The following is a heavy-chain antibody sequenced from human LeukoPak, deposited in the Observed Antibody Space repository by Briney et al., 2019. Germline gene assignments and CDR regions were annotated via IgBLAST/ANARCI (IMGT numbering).Heavy chain of an antibody. CDR1: RFTFSNYS. CDR2: ISGSGGST. D-gene: IGHD1-1*01. CDR3: AKDFPATWRMTSFD. J-gene: IGHJ4*02. Sequence: GGSLRLSCAASRFTFSNYSMNWVRQAPGKGLEWVSAISGSGGSTYYADSVKGRFTISRDNSKNTLYLQMNSLRAEDAAVYYCAKDFPATWRMTSFDWGQGTLVTVSS. V-gene: IGHV3-23*01.